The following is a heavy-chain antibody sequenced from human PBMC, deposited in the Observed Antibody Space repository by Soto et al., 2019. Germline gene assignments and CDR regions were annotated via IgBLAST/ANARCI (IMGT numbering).Heavy chain of an antibody. CDR3: ARVLSYSFYGMDV. CDR1: GFTVSSNY. V-gene: IGHV3-53*01. Sequence: GGSLRLSCAASGFTVSSNYMSWVRQAPGKGLEWVPVIYSGGSTYYADSVKGRFTISRDNSKNTLYLQMNSLRAEDTAVYYCARVLSYSFYGMDVWGQGTTVTV. D-gene: IGHD1-26*01. J-gene: IGHJ6*02. CDR2: IYSGGST.